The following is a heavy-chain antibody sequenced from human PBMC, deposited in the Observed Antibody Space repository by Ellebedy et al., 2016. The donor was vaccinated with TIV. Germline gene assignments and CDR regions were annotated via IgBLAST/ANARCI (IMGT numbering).Heavy chain of an antibody. CDR3: ARDTTGTTRNWFDP. CDR2: IHYSGSA. J-gene: IGHJ5*02. Sequence: SETLSLXXTVSGGSISSGGYYWSWIRQPPGKGLEWIASIHYSGSAFQNPSLKSRLSTSVDTSKNQFFLNLSSVTAADTAVYYCARDTTGTTRNWFDPWGQGILVTVSS. V-gene: IGHV4-39*07. D-gene: IGHD1-1*01. CDR1: GGSISSGGYY.